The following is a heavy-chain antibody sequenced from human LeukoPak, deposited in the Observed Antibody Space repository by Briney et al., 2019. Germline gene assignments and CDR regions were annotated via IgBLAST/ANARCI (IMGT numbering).Heavy chain of an antibody. CDR2: ISSSSSYI. D-gene: IGHD5-18*01. J-gene: IGHJ3*02. Sequence: PGGSLRLSCAASGFTFSSYSMNWVRQAPGKGLEWVSSISSSSSYIYYADSVKGRFTISRDNAKNSLYLQMNSLRAEDTAVYYCARSWIRLWDAFDIWGQGTMVTVSS. CDR1: GFTFSSYS. V-gene: IGHV3-21*01. CDR3: ARSWIRLWDAFDI.